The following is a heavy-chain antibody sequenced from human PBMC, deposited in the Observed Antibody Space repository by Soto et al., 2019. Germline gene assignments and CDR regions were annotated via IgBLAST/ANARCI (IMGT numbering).Heavy chain of an antibody. J-gene: IGHJ4*02. CDR2: IYYSGST. CDR3: ARVIFGYSRD. Sequence: QVQLQESGPGLVKPSETLSLTCTVSGGSVSSGSYYWSWIRQPPGKGLEWIGYIYYSGSTNYNPSLKSRVTISVDTSKNQFSLKLSSVTAADTAVYYCARVIFGYSRDWGQGTLVTVSS. V-gene: IGHV4-61*01. D-gene: IGHD6-13*01. CDR1: GGSVSSGSYY.